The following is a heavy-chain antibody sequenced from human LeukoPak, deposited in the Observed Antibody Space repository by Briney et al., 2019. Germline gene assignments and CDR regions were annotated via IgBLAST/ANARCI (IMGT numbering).Heavy chain of an antibody. V-gene: IGHV3-33*01. D-gene: IGHD2-15*01. Sequence: GGSLRLSCVVSGFTISSYGMHWVRQAPGKGLEWVAIIWYDGNNKYYADSVKGRFTISRDNSKSTVYLQMDSLRAEDTAMYYCARDVVEAVDIDYWGQGTLVTVSS. CDR2: IWYDGNNK. CDR1: GFTISSYG. CDR3: ARDVVEAVDIDY. J-gene: IGHJ4*02.